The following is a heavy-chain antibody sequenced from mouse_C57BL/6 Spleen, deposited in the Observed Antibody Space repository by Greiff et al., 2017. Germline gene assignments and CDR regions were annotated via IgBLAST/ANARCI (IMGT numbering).Heavy chain of an antibody. Sequence: QVQLKQPGTELVKPGASVKLSCKASGYTFTSYWMHWVKQRPGQGLEWIGNINPSNGGTNYNEKLKSKATLTVDKSSSTAYMQLSSLTSEDSAVYYCARGNLLYPAFAYWGQGTLVTVSA. CDR2: INPSNGGT. V-gene: IGHV1-53*01. CDR3: ARGNLLYPAFAY. D-gene: IGHD2-12*01. CDR1: GYTFTSYW. J-gene: IGHJ3*01.